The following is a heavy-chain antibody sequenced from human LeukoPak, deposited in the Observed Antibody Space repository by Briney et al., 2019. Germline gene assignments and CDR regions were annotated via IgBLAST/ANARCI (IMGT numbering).Heavy chain of an antibody. Sequence: PGGSLRLSCAASGFTFSNAWMSWVRQAPGKGLEWVGRIKRKTDGGTTDYAAPVKGRFTISRDDSKNTLYLQMNSLKTEDTAVYYCTTEYYDILTGYSFDYWGQGTLVTVSS. CDR1: GFTFSNAW. V-gene: IGHV3-15*01. D-gene: IGHD3-9*01. J-gene: IGHJ4*02. CDR2: IKRKTDGGTT. CDR3: TTEYYDILTGYSFDY.